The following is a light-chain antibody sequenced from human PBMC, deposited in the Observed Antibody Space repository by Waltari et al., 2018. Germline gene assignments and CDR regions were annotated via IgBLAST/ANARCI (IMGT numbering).Light chain of an antibody. CDR1: TSNIGRNY. Sequence: QSVLTQPPSASGTPGQRVTISCSGSTSNIGRNYVYWYQQFPGTAPKLLVYRNNERPSGVPDRISGSKSGTSASLAISGLRSEVEADYYCATWDGSLTAWVFGGGTKVTVL. V-gene: IGLV1-47*01. J-gene: IGLJ3*02. CDR3: ATWDGSLTAWV. CDR2: RNN.